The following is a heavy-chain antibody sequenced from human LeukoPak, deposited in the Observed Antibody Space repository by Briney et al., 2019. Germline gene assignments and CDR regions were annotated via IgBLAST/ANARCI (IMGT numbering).Heavy chain of an antibody. D-gene: IGHD5-18*01. CDR2: ILYDGSNK. CDR3: ARDQYSNGPYYFDY. V-gene: IGHV3-30*04. CDR1: GFTFSNYA. Sequence: GGSLRLSCAASGFTFSNYALHWVRQAPGKGLEWVAVILYDGSNKYYADSVKGRFTISRDNSKNTLYLQMNSLRAEDTAVYYCARDQYSNGPYYFDYWGQGTLVTVSS. J-gene: IGHJ4*02.